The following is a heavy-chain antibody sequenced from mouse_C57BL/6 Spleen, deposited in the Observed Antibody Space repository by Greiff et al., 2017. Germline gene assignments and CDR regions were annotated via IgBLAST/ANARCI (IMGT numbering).Heavy chain of an antibody. CDR1: GFTFSDYG. V-gene: IGHV5-17*01. J-gene: IGHJ1*03. Sequence: EVQLVESGGGLVKPGGSLKLSCAASGFTFSDYGMHWVRQAPEKGLEWVAYISSGSSTIYYADTVKGRFTISRDNAKNTLFLQMTSLRSEDTAMYYCARYYYGSSLDFDVWGTGTTVTVSS. CDR3: ARYYYGSSLDFDV. D-gene: IGHD1-1*01. CDR2: ISSGSSTI.